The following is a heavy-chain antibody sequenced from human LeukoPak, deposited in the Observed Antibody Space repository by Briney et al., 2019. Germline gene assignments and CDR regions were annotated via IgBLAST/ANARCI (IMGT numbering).Heavy chain of an antibody. V-gene: IGHV4-59*01. CDR1: GGSISGYY. CDR3: ARTRTYLDY. J-gene: IGHJ4*02. D-gene: IGHD1-7*01. Sequence: SETLSLTCIVSGGSISGYYWSWIRQPPGRGLEWIGYISDTGTSIHNPSLKNRLSMLVDTSKNHFYLNLTSVTAADTAIYYCARTRTYLDYWGQGALVTVSS. CDR2: ISDTGTS.